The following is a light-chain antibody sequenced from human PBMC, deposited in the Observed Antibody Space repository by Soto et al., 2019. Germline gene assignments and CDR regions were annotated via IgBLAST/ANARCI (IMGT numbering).Light chain of an antibody. Sequence: PATRSVSPGERATLSCRASRSVSSNLAWYQQRPGQAPRLLIYGASSRATGIPDRFTGSGSGTDFSLTINRLESEDFAVYYCQHYGSSTGITFGQGTRLEIK. CDR1: RSVSSN. CDR2: GAS. J-gene: IGKJ5*01. V-gene: IGKV3-20*01. CDR3: QHYGSSTGIT.